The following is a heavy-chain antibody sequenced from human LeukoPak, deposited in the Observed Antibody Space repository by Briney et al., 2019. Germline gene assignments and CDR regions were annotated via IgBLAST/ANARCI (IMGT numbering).Heavy chain of an antibody. CDR3: ARLRSGWYEDY. CDR2: ISYSGST. D-gene: IGHD6-19*01. Sequence: SETLSLTCTVSGGSISSSSYYWGWIRQPPGKGLEWIGSISYSGSTYYNPSLKSRVTISVDTSKNQFSLKLSSVTAADTAVYYCARLRSGWYEDYWGQGTLVTVSS. J-gene: IGHJ4*02. V-gene: IGHV4-39*01. CDR1: GGSISSSSYY.